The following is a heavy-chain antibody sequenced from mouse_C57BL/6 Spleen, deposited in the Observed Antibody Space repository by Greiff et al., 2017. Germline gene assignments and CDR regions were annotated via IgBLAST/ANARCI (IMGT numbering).Heavy chain of an antibody. D-gene: IGHD2-2*01. Sequence: ESGPGLVKPSQSLSLTCSVTGYSITSGYYWNWIRQFPGNKLEWMGYISYDGSNNYNPSLKNRISITRDTSKNQFFLKLNSVTTEDTATYYCARDDDGYDLVFAYWGQGTLVTVSA. V-gene: IGHV3-6*01. CDR3: ARDDDGYDLVFAY. J-gene: IGHJ3*01. CDR2: ISYDGSN. CDR1: GYSITSGYY.